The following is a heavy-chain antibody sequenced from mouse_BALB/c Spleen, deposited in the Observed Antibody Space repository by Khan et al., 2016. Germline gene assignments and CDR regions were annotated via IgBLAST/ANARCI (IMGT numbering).Heavy chain of an antibody. V-gene: IGHV1-9*01. CDR2: ILPGSGST. Sequence: QVQLQQSGTELMKPGASVKISCKATGYTFSSYWIEWVKQRPGHGLEWIGDILPGSGSTNYNERFKGKATFSADTSSNTAYMQLSSLTSEDSAVYYCAPGTRRAWFAYWGQGTLVTVSA. J-gene: IGHJ3*01. CDR1: GYTFSSYW. D-gene: IGHD4-1*01. CDR3: APGTRRAWFAY.